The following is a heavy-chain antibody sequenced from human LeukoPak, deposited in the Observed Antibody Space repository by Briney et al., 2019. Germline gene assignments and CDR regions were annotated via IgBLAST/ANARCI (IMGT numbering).Heavy chain of an antibody. CDR2: IKEDRSER. CDR1: GFTLGTSW. D-gene: IGHD3-22*01. Sequence: GGSLRLSGVAPGFTLGTSWMSWVRQAPGKGLVRVANIKEDRSERYHVDSVKGRFTISRDHDKNSLSLQMKSLRAEGPSVTDCVRGYESTGYYGDDVCGQGSLVTVP. J-gene: IGHJ1*01. CDR3: VRGYESTGYYGDDV. V-gene: IGHV3-7*04.